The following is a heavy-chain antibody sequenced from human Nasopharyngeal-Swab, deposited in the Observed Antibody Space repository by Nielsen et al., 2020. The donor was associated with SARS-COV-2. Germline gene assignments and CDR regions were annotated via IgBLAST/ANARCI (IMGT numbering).Heavy chain of an antibody. CDR1: GGSISSGDYY. Sequence: SLKISCTVSGGSISSGDYYWSWIRQPPGKGLEWIGYIYYSGSTYYNPSLKSRVTISVDTSKNQFSLKLSSVTAADTAVYYCARVFEAAAGLDYWGQGTLVTVSS. V-gene: IGHV4-30-4*01. CDR2: IYYSGST. D-gene: IGHD6-13*01. CDR3: ARVFEAAAGLDY. J-gene: IGHJ4*02.